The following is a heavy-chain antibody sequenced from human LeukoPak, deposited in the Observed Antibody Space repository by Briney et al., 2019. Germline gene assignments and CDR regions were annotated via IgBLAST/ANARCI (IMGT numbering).Heavy chain of an antibody. CDR2: INQSGNS. Sequence: PSETLSLTCDVNGGSLSGSYWSWIRQSPEKGLEWIGEINQSGNSNYNPSLKSRVTISVDTSKNQFSLKLSSVTAADTAVYYCARVGIVGAPGDYYYYYMDVWGKGTTVTVSS. J-gene: IGHJ6*03. CDR1: GGSLSGSY. CDR3: ARVGIVGAPGDYYYYYMDV. V-gene: IGHV4-34*01. D-gene: IGHD1-26*01.